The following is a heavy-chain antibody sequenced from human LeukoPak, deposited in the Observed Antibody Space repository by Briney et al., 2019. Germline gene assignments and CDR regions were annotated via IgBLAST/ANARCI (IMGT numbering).Heavy chain of an antibody. V-gene: IGHV1-18*04. CDR2: ISAYNGNT. J-gene: IGHJ5*02. CDR3: ARDEGYDILTGYYNVFLFDP. CDR1: GYTFTSYG. D-gene: IGHD3-9*01. Sequence: ASVKVSSKASGYTFTSYGISWVRQAPGQGLEWMGWISAYNGNTNYAQKLQGRVTMTTDTSTITAYMELRSLRSDDTAVYYCARDEGYDILTGYYNVFLFDPWGQGTLVTVSS.